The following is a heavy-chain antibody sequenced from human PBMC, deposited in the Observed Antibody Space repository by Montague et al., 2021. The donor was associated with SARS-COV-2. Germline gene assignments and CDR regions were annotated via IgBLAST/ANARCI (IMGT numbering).Heavy chain of an antibody. CDR2: IYWDDDK. V-gene: IGHV2-5*02. J-gene: IGHJ4*02. Sequence: KPTQTLTLTCTFSGFSLSTSGVGVGWIRQPPGKALEWLALIYWDDDKRYSPSLKRRLTITKDTSKNQVVLTMTNMDPVDTATYYCARSYGDYLFDYWGQGTLVTVSS. CDR3: ARSYGDYLFDY. D-gene: IGHD4-17*01. CDR1: GFSLSTSGVG.